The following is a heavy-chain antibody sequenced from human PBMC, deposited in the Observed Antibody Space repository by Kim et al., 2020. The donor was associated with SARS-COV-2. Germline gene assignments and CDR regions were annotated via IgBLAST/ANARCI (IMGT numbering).Heavy chain of an antibody. D-gene: IGHD6-19*01. V-gene: IGHV4-59*01. Sequence: SETLSLTCTVSGGSISSYYWSWIRQPPGKGLEWIGYIYYSGSTNYNPSLKSRVTISVDTSKNQFSLKLSSVTAADTAVYYCARDRGIAVAGTYYYYYGMDVWGQGTTVTVSS. J-gene: IGHJ6*02. CDR3: ARDRGIAVAGTYYYYYGMDV. CDR2: IYYSGST. CDR1: GGSISSYY.